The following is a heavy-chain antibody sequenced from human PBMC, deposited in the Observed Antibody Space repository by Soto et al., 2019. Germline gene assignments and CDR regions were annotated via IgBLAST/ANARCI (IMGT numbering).Heavy chain of an antibody. Sequence: EVQLAESGGGLAQPGGSLRLSCAASGFTLSGYAMDWVRQAPGKGLEYVSGISSNGVGTYYANSVQGRFTISRDNSKNTVYLQMGSLRPEDMAVYYCARRARPDFYYMAVRGKGTTVTVSS. CDR1: GFTLSGYA. D-gene: IGHD6-6*01. J-gene: IGHJ6*03. CDR2: ISSNGVGT. V-gene: IGHV3-64*01. CDR3: ARRARPDFYYMAV.